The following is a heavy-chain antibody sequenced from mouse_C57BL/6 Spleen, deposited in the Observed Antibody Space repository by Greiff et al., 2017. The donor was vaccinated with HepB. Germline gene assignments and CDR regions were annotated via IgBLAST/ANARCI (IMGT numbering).Heavy chain of an antibody. Sequence: VQLQQPGAELVRPGASVTLSCKASGYTFTDYEMHWVKQTPVHGLEWIGAIDPETGGTAYNQKFKGKAILTADKSSSTAYMELRSLTSEDSAVYYCTRWLLLPAWFAYWGQGTLVTVSA. D-gene: IGHD2-2*01. V-gene: IGHV1-15*01. CDR3: TRWLLLPAWFAY. CDR2: IDPETGGT. CDR1: GYTFTDYE. J-gene: IGHJ3*01.